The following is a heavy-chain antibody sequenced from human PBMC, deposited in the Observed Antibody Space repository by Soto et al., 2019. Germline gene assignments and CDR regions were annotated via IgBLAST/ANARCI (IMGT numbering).Heavy chain of an antibody. CDR1: GFTLSSYS. CDR3: ASTIFGVAYDAFDI. J-gene: IGHJ3*02. D-gene: IGHD3-3*01. CDR2: ISSSSSTI. Sequence: PGGSLRLSCAASGFTLSSYSMNWVRQAPGKGLEWVSYISSSSSTIYYADSVKGRFTISRDNAKNSLYLQMNSLRDEDTAVYYCASTIFGVAYDAFDIWGQGTMVTVXS. V-gene: IGHV3-48*02.